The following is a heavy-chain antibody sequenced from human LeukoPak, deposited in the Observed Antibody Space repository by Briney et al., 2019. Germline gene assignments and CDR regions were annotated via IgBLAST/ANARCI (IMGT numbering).Heavy chain of an antibody. Sequence: GGSLRLSCAASGFTFSSYWMSWVRQAPGKGLEWVANIKQDGSEKYYVDSVKGRFTISRDNAKNSLYLQMNSLRAEDTAVYNCARDAKYISSWAHNWFDRWGQGTLVTVSS. CDR2: IKQDGSEK. CDR3: ARDAKYISSWAHNWFDR. V-gene: IGHV3-7*01. CDR1: GFTFSSYW. D-gene: IGHD6-13*01. J-gene: IGHJ5*02.